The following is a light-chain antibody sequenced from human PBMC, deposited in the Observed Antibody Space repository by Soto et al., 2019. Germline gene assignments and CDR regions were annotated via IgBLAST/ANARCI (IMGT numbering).Light chain of an antibody. CDR3: CSYAGSSTFYVV. V-gene: IGLV2-23*03. CDR1: SSDVGSYNL. Sequence: QSVLTQPASVSGSPGQSITISCTGTSSDVGSYNLVSWYQQHPDKAPKLMIYEGSKRPSGVSNRFSGSKSGNTASLTISGLQAEDEADYYCCSYAGSSTFYVVFGGGTQLTVL. CDR2: EGS. J-gene: IGLJ2*01.